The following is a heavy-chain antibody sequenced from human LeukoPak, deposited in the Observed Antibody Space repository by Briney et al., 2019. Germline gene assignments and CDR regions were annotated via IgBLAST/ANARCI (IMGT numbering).Heavy chain of an antibody. V-gene: IGHV4-59*01. CDR3: ARMIPFDP. CDR1: GGSNSSYY. CDR2: IYYSGST. D-gene: IGHD3-16*01. J-gene: IGHJ5*02. Sequence: PSETLSLXCTVSGGSNSSYYWSWIRLPPGKGLEWIGYIYYSGSTNYNPSLKSRVTISVDTSKNQFSLKLSSVTAADTAVYYCARMIPFDPWGQGTLVTVSS.